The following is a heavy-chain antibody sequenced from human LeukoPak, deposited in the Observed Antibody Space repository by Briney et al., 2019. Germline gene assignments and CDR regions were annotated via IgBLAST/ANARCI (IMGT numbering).Heavy chain of an antibody. D-gene: IGHD2-2*01. CDR3: ARRLTQYDCFDP. CDR2: TYYRSTWYN. V-gene: IGHV6-1*01. J-gene: IGHJ5*02. Sequence: SKTLSLTCAISGDSVSSNSVTWNWIRQSPSRGLEWLGRTYYRSTWYNDYAVSVRGRITVNPDTSKNQFSLHLNSVTPEDTAVYYCARRLTQYDCFDPWGQGILVTVSS. CDR1: GDSVSSNSVT.